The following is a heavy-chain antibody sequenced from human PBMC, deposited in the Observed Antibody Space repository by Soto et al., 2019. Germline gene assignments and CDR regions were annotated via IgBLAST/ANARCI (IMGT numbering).Heavy chain of an antibody. V-gene: IGHV4-4*02. CDR2: IYQSGST. Sequence: QVQLQESGPGLVKPSGTLSLTCTISGGSISTNNWWPWVRQFPGKGLEWIGEIYQSGSTTFNPSLKSRVSLSLDRLKNQFSLKLESVTAADTAIYYCARAYRGSFDSWGQGTLVTVSS. D-gene: IGHD4-4*01. CDR3: ARAYRGSFDS. J-gene: IGHJ4*02. CDR1: GGSISTNNW.